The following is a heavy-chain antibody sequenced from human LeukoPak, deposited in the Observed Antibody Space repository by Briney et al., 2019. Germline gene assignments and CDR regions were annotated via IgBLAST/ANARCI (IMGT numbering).Heavy chain of an antibody. CDR2: IYYSGST. V-gene: IGHV4-31*03. D-gene: IGHD3-22*01. Sequence: SETLSLTCTVSGVSISSGGYYWSWIRQHPGEGLEWIGYIYYSGSTYYNPSLKSRVTISVDTSKNQFSLKLSSVTAADTAVYYCARVRGRGRYYYDSSGYFFDYWGQGTLVTVSS. J-gene: IGHJ4*02. CDR1: GVSISSGGYY. CDR3: ARVRGRGRYYYDSSGYFFDY.